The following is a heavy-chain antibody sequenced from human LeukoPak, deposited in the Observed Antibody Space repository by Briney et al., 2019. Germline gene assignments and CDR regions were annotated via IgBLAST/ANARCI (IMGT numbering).Heavy chain of an antibody. Sequence: GESLKISCKGSGYGFTSYWIGWVRQMPGKGLEWMGIIYPGDSDTRYSPSFQGQVTISADKSISTAYLQWSSLKASDTAMYYCARLGASYYYDSSSLGDYWGQGTLVTVSS. J-gene: IGHJ4*02. D-gene: IGHD3-22*01. V-gene: IGHV5-51*01. CDR2: IYPGDSDT. CDR1: GYGFTSYW. CDR3: ARLGASYYYDSSSLGDY.